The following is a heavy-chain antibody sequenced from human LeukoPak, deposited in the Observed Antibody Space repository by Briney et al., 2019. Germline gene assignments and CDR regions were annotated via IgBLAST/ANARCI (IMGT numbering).Heavy chain of an antibody. J-gene: IGHJ5*02. Sequence: ASVKVSCKASGYTFTGYYMHWVRQAPGQGLEWMGWINPNSGGTNYAQKFQGRVTMTRDTSISTAYMELSRLRSDDTAVYYCARDEYQLRKGNWFDPWGQGTLVTVSS. D-gene: IGHD2-2*01. V-gene: IGHV1-2*02. CDR3: ARDEYQLRKGNWFDP. CDR1: GYTFTGYY. CDR2: INPNSGGT.